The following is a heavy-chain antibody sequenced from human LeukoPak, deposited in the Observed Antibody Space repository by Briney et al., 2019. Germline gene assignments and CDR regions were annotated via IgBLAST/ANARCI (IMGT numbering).Heavy chain of an antibody. CDR3: ARVAEGDYAYDY. CDR2: IYYSGST. J-gene: IGHJ4*02. Sequence: KTSETLSLTCSVSGGSISGYYWSWVRQSPGKGLEWIGYIYYSGSTNYNPSLKSRVTISVDRSKNQFSLKLSSVTAADTAVYYCARVAEGDYAYDYWGQGALVTVSS. D-gene: IGHD4-17*01. CDR1: GGSISGYY. V-gene: IGHV4-59*12.